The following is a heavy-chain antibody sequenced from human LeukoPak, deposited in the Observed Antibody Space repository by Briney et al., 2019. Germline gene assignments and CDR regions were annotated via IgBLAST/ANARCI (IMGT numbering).Heavy chain of an antibody. CDR1: GGTFSSYA. V-gene: IGHV1-69*13. D-gene: IGHD1-26*01. J-gene: IGHJ3*02. Sequence: GASVKVSCKASGGTFSSYAISWVRQALGQGLEWMGGIIPIFGTANYAQKFQGRVTITADESTSTAYMELSSLRSEDTAVYYCARETHLGGSTMSRAFDIWGQGTMVTVSS. CDR3: ARETHLGGSTMSRAFDI. CDR2: IIPIFGTA.